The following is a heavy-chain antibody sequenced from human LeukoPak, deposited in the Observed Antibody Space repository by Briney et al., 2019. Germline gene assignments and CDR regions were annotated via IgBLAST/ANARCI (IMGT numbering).Heavy chain of an antibody. CDR1: GGSISSGSYY. V-gene: IGHV4-61*02. D-gene: IGHD1-7*01. CDR2: IYTSGST. CDR3: ARGPLGGTTSGWFDP. J-gene: IGHJ5*02. Sequence: SETLSLTCTVSGGSISSGSYYWSWIRQPAGKGLEWIGRIYTSGSTSYNPSLKSRVTISVDTSKNQFSLKLSSVTAADTAVYYCARGPLGGTTSGWFDPWGQGTLVTVSS.